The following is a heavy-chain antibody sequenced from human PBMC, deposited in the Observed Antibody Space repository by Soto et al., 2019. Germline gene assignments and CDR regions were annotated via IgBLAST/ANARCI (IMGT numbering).Heavy chain of an antibody. CDR3: AKDEGYYDSNVYFCDY. D-gene: IGHD3-22*01. V-gene: IGHV3-23*01. Sequence: GGSLRLSCAASGFTFSSYAMSWVRQAPGKGLEWVSAISGSGGSTYYADSVKGRFTISRDNSKNTLYLQMNSLRAEDTAVYYCAKDEGYYDSNVYFCDYWGQGTLVTVSS. J-gene: IGHJ4*02. CDR1: GFTFSSYA. CDR2: ISGSGGST.